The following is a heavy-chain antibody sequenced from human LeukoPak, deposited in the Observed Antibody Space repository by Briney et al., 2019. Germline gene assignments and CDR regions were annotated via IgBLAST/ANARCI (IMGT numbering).Heavy chain of an antibody. D-gene: IGHD2-2*01. CDR3: ASWSGYCSSTSCYAPGGFDY. CDR2: IYPGDSDT. J-gene: IGHJ4*02. Sequence: GESLKISCKGSGYSFTSYWIGWVRQMPGKGLEWMGIIYPGDSDTRYSPSFQGQVTISADKSISTAYLQWSSLKASDTAMYYCASWSGYCSSTSCYAPGGFDYWGQGTLVTVSS. CDR1: GYSFTSYW. V-gene: IGHV5-51*01.